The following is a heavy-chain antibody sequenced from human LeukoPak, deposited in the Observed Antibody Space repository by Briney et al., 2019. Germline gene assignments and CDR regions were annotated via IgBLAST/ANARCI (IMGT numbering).Heavy chain of an antibody. V-gene: IGHV4-59*08. CDR3: ATGGDSSGWYFDY. CDR1: GGSISSYY. CDR2: IYYSGST. Sequence: SETLSLTCTVSGGSISSYYWSWIRQPPGKGLEWIGYIYYSGSTNYNPSLKSRVTISVDTSKNQFSLKLSSVTAADTAVYYCATGGDSSGWYFDYWGQGTLVTVSS. D-gene: IGHD6-19*01. J-gene: IGHJ4*02.